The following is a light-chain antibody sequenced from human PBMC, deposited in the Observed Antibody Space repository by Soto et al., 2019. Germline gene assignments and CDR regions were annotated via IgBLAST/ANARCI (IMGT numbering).Light chain of an antibody. CDR1: QSVSSTY. J-gene: IGKJ1*01. CDR3: QQFGTSFWT. CDR2: GAS. V-gene: IGKV3-20*01. Sequence: EIVLTQSPVTLSLSPGERATLSCRTSQSVSSTYLAWYQQRPGQAPRLLIYGASTRATGIPDRFSSSGSGTDFTLTISRLEPEDFVVYYCQQFGTSFWTFGQGTKVEIK.